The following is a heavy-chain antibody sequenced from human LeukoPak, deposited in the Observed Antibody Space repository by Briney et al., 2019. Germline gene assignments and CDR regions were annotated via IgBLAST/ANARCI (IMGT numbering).Heavy chain of an antibody. Sequence: GSLRLSCAASGFTFSSYGMHWVRQAPGKGLEWVAVIWYDGSNKYYADSVKGRFTISRDNSKNTLYLQMNSLRAEDTAVYYCARVGYYGSGSYYNGHYYYHGMDVWGQGTTVTVSS. CDR2: IWYDGSNK. CDR3: ARVGYYGSGSYYNGHYYYHGMDV. J-gene: IGHJ6*02. CDR1: GFTFSSYG. V-gene: IGHV3-33*01. D-gene: IGHD3-10*01.